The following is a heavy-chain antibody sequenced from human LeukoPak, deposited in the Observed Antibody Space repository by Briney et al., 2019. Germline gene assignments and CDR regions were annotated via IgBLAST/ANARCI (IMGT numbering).Heavy chain of an antibody. Sequence: PGGSLRLSCAASGLTFSSYSMNWVRQAPGKGLEWVSSISSSSSYIYYADSVKVRFTISRDNAKNSLYLQMNSLRAEDTAVYYCARDRGFLEWLLPYYFDYWGQGTLVTVSS. CDR2: ISSSSSYI. CDR3: ARDRGFLEWLLPYYFDY. D-gene: IGHD3-3*01. J-gene: IGHJ4*02. CDR1: GLTFSSYS. V-gene: IGHV3-21*01.